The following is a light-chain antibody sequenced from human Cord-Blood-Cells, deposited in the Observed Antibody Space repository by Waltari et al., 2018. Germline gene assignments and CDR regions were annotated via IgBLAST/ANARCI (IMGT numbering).Light chain of an antibody. J-gene: IGLJ2*01. CDR3: SSYTSSSTVV. V-gene: IGLV2-14*01. CDR2: DVS. CDR1: SSDVGGYNY. Sequence: QSALTQPASVSGSPGPSITISCTGTSSDVGGYNYVSWYQQHPGKAPNLMIYDVSNRPSGVSNRFSGSKSGNTASLTISGLQAEDEADYYCSSYTSSSTVVFGGGTKLTVL.